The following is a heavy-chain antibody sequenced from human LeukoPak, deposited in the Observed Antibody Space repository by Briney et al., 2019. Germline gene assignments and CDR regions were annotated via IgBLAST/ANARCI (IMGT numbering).Heavy chain of an antibody. J-gene: IGHJ3*02. V-gene: IGHV4-4*07. CDR1: GGSISTYY. D-gene: IGHD3-22*01. Sequence: SETLSLTCTVSGGSISTYYWSWIRQPAGKGLEWIGRISTTGGTIYNPSLKSRVTISVDTSKNQFSLKLSSVTAADTAVYYCARDFLDYYDSSGYGAFDIWGQGTMVTVSS. CDR2: ISTTGGT. CDR3: ARDFLDYYDSSGYGAFDI.